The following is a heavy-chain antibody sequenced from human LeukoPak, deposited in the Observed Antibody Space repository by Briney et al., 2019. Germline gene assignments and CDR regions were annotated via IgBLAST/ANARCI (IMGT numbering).Heavy chain of an antibody. J-gene: IGHJ4*02. CDR1: GFTFSSYA. CDR2: ISGSGGST. CDR3: AKGENWNYRNLGHDY. V-gene: IGHV3-23*01. Sequence: GGSLRLSCAASGFTFSSYAMSWVRQAPGKGLEWVSAISGSGGSTYYADSVKGRFTISRDNSKNTLYLQMNSLRAEDTAVYYCAKGENWNYRNLGHDYWGQGTLVTVSS. D-gene: IGHD1-7*01.